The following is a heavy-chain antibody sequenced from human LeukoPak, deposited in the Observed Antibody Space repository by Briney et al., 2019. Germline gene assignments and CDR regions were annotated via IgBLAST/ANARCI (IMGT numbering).Heavy chain of an antibody. Sequence: ASVKVSCKASGYTFTGYYMHWVRQAPGQGFEWMGWINPNTDGTNYAQNFQGRVTMTRDTSISTAYMELSGLRSDDTAVYHCASYPRYSSSPPFDYWGQGTLVTVSS. D-gene: IGHD6-6*01. CDR2: INPNTDGT. CDR1: GYTFTGYY. CDR3: ASYPRYSSSPPFDY. J-gene: IGHJ4*02. V-gene: IGHV1-2*02.